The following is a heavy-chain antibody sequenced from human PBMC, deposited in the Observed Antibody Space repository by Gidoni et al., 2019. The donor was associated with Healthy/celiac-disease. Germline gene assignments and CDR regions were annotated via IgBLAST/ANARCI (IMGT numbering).Heavy chain of an antibody. CDR3: ARARYCSGGSCWFNFDY. Sequence: QVQLVESGGGVVQPGRSPRLSCAASGFTFSRYAMHWVRQAPGKGLEWVAVISYDGSNKYYADSVKGRFTISRDNSKNTLYLQMNSLRAEDTAVYYCARARYCSGGSCWFNFDYWGQGTLVTVSS. J-gene: IGHJ4*02. CDR1: GFTFSRYA. V-gene: IGHV3-30-3*01. D-gene: IGHD2-15*01. CDR2: ISYDGSNK.